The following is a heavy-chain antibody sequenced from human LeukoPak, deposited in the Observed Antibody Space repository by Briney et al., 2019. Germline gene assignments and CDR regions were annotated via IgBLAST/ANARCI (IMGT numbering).Heavy chain of an antibody. CDR3: AHRHRGVASDI. J-gene: IGHJ3*02. CDR1: GFSLSSGGVG. D-gene: IGHD2-15*01. CDR2: IYENDEK. Sequence: SGPTLVKPTQTLRLTCTFSGFSLSSGGVGVGWIRQPPGKALEWLGVIYENDEKLYSSSLQNRLSITKDTSKNQVVLTMANMDPVDTATYYCAHRHRGVASDIWGQGTMVTLSS. V-gene: IGHV2-5*01.